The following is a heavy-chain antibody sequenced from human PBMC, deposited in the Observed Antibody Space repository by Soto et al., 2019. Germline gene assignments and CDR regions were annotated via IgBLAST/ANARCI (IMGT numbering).Heavy chain of an antibody. J-gene: IGHJ4*02. CDR2: IYHSGST. Sequence: SETLSLTCTVSGGSISSGDYYWSWIRQPPGKGLEWIGEIYHSGSTNYNPSLKSRVTISVDKSKNQFSLKLSSVTAADTAVYYCARSLYYYDSSGYNLLFDYWGQGTLVTVSS. CDR1: GGSISSGDYY. CDR3: ARSLYYYDSSGYNLLFDY. V-gene: IGHV4-39*07. D-gene: IGHD3-22*01.